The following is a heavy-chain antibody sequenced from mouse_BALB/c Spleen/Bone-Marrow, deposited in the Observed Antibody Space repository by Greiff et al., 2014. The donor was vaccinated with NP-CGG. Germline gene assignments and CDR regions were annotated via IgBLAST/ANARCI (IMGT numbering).Heavy chain of an antibody. J-gene: IGHJ2*01. Sequence: QVQLQQSGPGLVAPSQSLSITCTVSGFSLTDYGVSWIRQPPGQGLEWLGVIWGGEITYYNSTLKSRLSISKDNSKSQVFLKMNSLQTDDTAMYYCAKHDTTVVLDYWGQGTTLTVSS. CDR3: AKHDTTVVLDY. CDR2: IWGGEIT. D-gene: IGHD1-1*01. V-gene: IGHV2-6-5*01. CDR1: GFSLTDYG.